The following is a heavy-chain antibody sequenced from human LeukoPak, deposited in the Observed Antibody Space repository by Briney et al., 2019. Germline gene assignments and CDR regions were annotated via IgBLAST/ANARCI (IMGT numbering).Heavy chain of an antibody. Sequence: GRSLRLSCAASGLTFSSYGMHWVRQAPGKGLEWVAVIWYDGSKKYYADSVKGRFTISRDNSKNTLYLQMNSLRAEDTAVYYCARDYYDSSGYYPHYYYYYYGMDVWGQGTTVTVSS. CDR2: IWYDGSKK. CDR3: ARDYYDSSGYYPHYYYYYYGMDV. D-gene: IGHD3-22*01. CDR1: GLTFSSYG. V-gene: IGHV3-33*01. J-gene: IGHJ6*02.